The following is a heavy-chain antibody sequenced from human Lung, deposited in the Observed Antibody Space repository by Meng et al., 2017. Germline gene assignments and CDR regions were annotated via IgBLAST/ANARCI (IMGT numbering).Heavy chain of an antibody. J-gene: IGHJ5*02. D-gene: IGHD2/OR15-2a*01. Sequence: VQLVVSGGGLVKAGESLRLSCAASGFTFRDYYMTWIRQAPGKGLEWVSSISTTGSSIYYADSVKGRFSISRDNAENSLYLQINSLRVEDTAVYYCARDHGFLNWFDPWGQGTLVTVSS. CDR1: GFTFRDYY. CDR2: ISTTGSSI. CDR3: ARDHGFLNWFDP. V-gene: IGHV3-11*04.